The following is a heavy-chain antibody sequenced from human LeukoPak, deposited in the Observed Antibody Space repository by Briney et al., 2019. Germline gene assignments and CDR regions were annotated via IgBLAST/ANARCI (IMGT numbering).Heavy chain of an antibody. V-gene: IGHV3-9*01. CDR1: GFTFDDYA. J-gene: IGHJ4*02. CDR2: ISWNSGSI. CDR3: AKDIFTGIAAAGIFDY. Sequence: GGSLRLSYAASGFTFDDYAMPWVRQAPGKGLEWVSGISWNSGSIGYADSVKGRFTISRDNAKNSLYLQMNSLRAEDTALYYCAKDIFTGIAAAGIFDYWGQGTLVTVSS. D-gene: IGHD6-13*01.